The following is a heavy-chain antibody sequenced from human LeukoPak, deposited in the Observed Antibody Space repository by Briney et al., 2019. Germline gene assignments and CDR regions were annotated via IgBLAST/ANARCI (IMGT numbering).Heavy chain of an antibody. V-gene: IGHV3-23*01. J-gene: IGHJ5*02. CDR2: ISGSGDRI. Sequence: GGSLRLSCAASGFSFSSNSMSWVRQAPGKGLEWVSAISGSGDRIFYADSVKGRFTISRDNSKNMVYLQMNSLRAEDTAFYYCGKDSYVGVNWFDPRGQGTLVTVSS. CDR3: GKDSYVGVNWFDP. CDR1: GFSFSSNS. D-gene: IGHD1-26*01.